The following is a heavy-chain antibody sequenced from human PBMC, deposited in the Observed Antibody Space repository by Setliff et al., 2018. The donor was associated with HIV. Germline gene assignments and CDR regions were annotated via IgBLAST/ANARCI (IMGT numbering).Heavy chain of an antibody. CDR1: GYTFTRYF. V-gene: IGHV1-46*01. D-gene: IGHD5-12*01. Sequence: ASVKVSCKASGYTFTRYFMHCVRQAPGQGLEWLGMINPSGGSTWYAQKFQDRVTMTTDTSTSTVYMELSSLRSEDTAMYYCARAIYSGYYYREFDYWGQGTLVTVSS. J-gene: IGHJ4*02. CDR3: ARAIYSGYYYREFDY. CDR2: INPSGGST.